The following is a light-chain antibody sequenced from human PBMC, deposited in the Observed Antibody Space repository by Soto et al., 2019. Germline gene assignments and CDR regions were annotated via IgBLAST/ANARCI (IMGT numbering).Light chain of an antibody. CDR3: ASWDDSLSGYV. CDR2: MND. CDR1: TSNILRNY. Sequence: QSVLTQPPSASVNPGQRLTISCSGSTSNILRNYVYWYRQLPGTAPRLLISMNDQRPSVVTDRFSGSKSGTSASLAISGLRSEDEADYYCASWDDSLSGYVFGTGTKLTVL. J-gene: IGLJ1*01. V-gene: IGLV1-47*01.